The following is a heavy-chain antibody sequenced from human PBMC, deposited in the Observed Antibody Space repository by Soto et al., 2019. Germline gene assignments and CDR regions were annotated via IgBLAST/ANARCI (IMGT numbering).Heavy chain of an antibody. V-gene: IGHV4-34*01. Sequence: SETLSLTCAVYGVSFSGYYWSWIRQPPGKGLEWIGEINHSGSTNYNPSLKSRVTISVDTSKNQFSLKLSSVTAADTAVYYCASGSSASSGYYSIDYWGQGTLVTVSS. J-gene: IGHJ4*02. D-gene: IGHD3-22*01. CDR2: INHSGST. CDR1: GVSFSGYY. CDR3: ASGSSASSGYYSIDY.